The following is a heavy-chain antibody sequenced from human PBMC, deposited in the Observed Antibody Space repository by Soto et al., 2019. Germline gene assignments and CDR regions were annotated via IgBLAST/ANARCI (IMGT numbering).Heavy chain of an antibody. CDR1: GGSFSGYY. D-gene: IGHD6-19*01. CDR2: IDHSGST. V-gene: IGHV4-34*01. J-gene: IGHJ4*02. Sequence: PSETLSLTCAVYGGSFSGYYWSWIRQPPGKGLEWIGEIDHSGSTNYNPSLKSRLTISVDTSENQFSLKLSSATAADTAVYYCARIGSGWYRLFDYWGQGTLVTVSS. CDR3: ARIGSGWYRLFDY.